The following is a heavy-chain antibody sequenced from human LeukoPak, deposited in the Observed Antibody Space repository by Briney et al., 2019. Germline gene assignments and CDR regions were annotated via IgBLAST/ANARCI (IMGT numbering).Heavy chain of an antibody. Sequence: SQTLSPTCAISGDSVSSNSSACNWIRQSPSRGLEWLGRTYYRSKWYNDYAVSVRGRITVNPDTSKNQFSLHLNSVTPEDTAVYYCARRLTQYDCFDPWGQGILVTVSS. CDR2: TYYRSKWYN. D-gene: IGHD2-2*01. J-gene: IGHJ5*02. CDR1: GDSVSSNSSA. CDR3: ARRLTQYDCFDP. V-gene: IGHV6-1*01.